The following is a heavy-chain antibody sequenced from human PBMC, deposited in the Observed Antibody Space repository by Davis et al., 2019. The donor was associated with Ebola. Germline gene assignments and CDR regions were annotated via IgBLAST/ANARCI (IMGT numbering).Heavy chain of an antibody. J-gene: IGHJ6*02. D-gene: IGHD6-6*01. V-gene: IGHV1-3*01. Sequence: ASVKVSCKASGYSFIDYTMHWVRQAPGQKPEWMGWFNAGNGDSGSSQNFQGRVTITTDTSASTGYMELSSLISDDTAVYYCARRQLGSYKYGFDVWGQGTTVTVSS. CDR1: GYSFIDYT. CDR2: FNAGNGDS. CDR3: ARRQLGSYKYGFDV.